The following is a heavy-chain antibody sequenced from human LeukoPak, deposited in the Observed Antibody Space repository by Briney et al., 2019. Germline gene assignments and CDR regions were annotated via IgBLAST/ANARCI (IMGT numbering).Heavy chain of an antibody. CDR2: IYPGGSDI. J-gene: IGHJ3*02. Sequence: GESLKISCKGSGYSFTSYWIGWVRQLPGKGLEWMGIIYPGGSDIRYSPSFQGQVTISADKSISTAYLQWSSLKASDTAMYYCATTYSSGTDAFDIWGPGTMVTVSS. CDR1: GYSFTSYW. D-gene: IGHD6-19*01. V-gene: IGHV5-51*01. CDR3: ATTYSSGTDAFDI.